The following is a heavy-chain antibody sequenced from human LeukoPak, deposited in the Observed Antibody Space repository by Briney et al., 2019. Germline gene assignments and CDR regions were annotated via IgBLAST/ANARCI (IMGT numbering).Heavy chain of an antibody. D-gene: IGHD1-26*01. CDR3: ARSGSHHY. CDR1: GGSISSYY. Sequence: SETLSLTCIVSGGSISSYYWSWIWQSPGKGLEWIGYIYYSGSTNYNPSLKSRVTISVDTSKNQFSLELSSVTTADTAVYYCARSGSHHYWGQGTLVTVSS. J-gene: IGHJ4*02. CDR2: IYYSGST. V-gene: IGHV4-59*01.